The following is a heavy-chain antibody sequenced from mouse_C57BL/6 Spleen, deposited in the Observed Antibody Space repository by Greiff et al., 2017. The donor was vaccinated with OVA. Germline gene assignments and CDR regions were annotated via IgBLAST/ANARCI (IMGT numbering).Heavy chain of an antibody. Sequence: EVQVVESGGGLVQPGGSLKLSCAASGFTFSDYYMYWVRQTPEKRLEWVAYISNGGGSTYYPDTVKGRFTISRDNAKNTLYLQMSRLKSEDTAMYYCARELYYYGSSCYAMDYWGQGTSVTVSS. V-gene: IGHV5-12*01. CDR1: GFTFSDYY. D-gene: IGHD1-1*01. CDR3: ARELYYYGSSCYAMDY. CDR2: ISNGGGST. J-gene: IGHJ4*01.